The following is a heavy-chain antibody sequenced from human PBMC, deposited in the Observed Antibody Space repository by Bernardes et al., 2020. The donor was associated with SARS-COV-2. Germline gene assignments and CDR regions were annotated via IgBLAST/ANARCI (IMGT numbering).Heavy chain of an antibody. J-gene: IGHJ4*02. CDR3: TRDKGQRGGY. CDR1: GFTVNYNY. CDR2: IFSGGGT. V-gene: IGHV3-53*01. D-gene: IGHD3-10*01. Sequence: GGSLRLSCAASGFTVNYNYMSWVRQAPGKGLECVSAIFSGGGTYYRDSVRGRFTISRDTSKNTVYLQMDSLRPEDTAIYYCTRDKGQRGGYWGRGTLVTVSS.